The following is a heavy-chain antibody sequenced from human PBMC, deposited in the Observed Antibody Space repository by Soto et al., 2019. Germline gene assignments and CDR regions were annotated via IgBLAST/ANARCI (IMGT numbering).Heavy chain of an antibody. CDR3: ARGRVFYVCVVYCGDGLPDVFDF. V-gene: IGHV1-8*01. CDR2: MNPNSGNT. D-gene: IGHD2-21*01. Sequence: ASVKVSCKASGYTLTSYDINWVRQATGQGLEWMGWMNPNSGNTGYAQKFQGRVTMTRNTSISTAYMELSSLRSEDTAVYYCARGRVFYVCVVYCGDGLPDVFDFGGQGTLATVS. J-gene: IGHJ3*01. CDR1: GYTLTSYD.